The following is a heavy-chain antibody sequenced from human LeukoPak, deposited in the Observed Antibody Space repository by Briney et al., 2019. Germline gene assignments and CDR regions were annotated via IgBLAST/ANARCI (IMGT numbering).Heavy chain of an antibody. CDR2: MNPNSGNT. CDR3: ARVLRMTTVTTRSGLSY. Sequence: ASVKVSCKASGYTFTSYDINWVRQATGQGLEWMGWMNPNSGNTGYAQKLQGRVTMTRNTSISTAYMELSSLRSEDTAVYYCARVLRMTTVTTRSGLSYWGQGTMVTVSS. J-gene: IGHJ4*02. V-gene: IGHV1-8*01. D-gene: IGHD4-17*01. CDR1: GYTFTSYD.